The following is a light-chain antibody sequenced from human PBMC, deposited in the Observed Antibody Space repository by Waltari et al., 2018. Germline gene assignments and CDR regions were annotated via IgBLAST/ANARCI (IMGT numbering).Light chain of an antibody. CDR3: SSYAGSNSHV. CDR2: EVS. Sequence: QPALTQPPSASGSPGQSAPISCPGTSTVVGSYNYVSWYQQHPATVPKLIIYEVSGRPSGVPHRFSGSKSGNTASLTVSGLQAEDEADYYCSSYAGSNSHVFGTGTRVTVL. J-gene: IGLJ1*01. V-gene: IGLV2-8*01. CDR1: STVVGSYNY.